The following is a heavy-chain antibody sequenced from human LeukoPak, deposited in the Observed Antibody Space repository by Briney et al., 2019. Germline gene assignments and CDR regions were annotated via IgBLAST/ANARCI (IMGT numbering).Heavy chain of an antibody. J-gene: IGHJ4*02. CDR1: GFAFSNHA. Sequence: GGSLRLSCAASGFAFSNHAMSWVRQPPGKGLEWVSAISNGNTYYADSVRGRFTISRDNSKNTLYLQMNSLRAEDTAVYYCAKFPDYYDSSGYYLDYWGQGTLVTISS. CDR2: ISNGNT. CDR3: AKFPDYYDSSGYYLDY. D-gene: IGHD3-22*01. V-gene: IGHV3-23*01.